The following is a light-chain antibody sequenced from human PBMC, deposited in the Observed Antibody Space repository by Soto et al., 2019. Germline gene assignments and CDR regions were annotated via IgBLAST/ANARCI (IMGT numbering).Light chain of an antibody. V-gene: IGKV2-28*01. CDR2: LVS. CDR1: QSLLNSNGYTY. CDR3: MQAAQTPYT. Sequence: EIVMTQSPLSLPATPGEPASISCRSSQSLLNSNGYTYLDWYLQKPGQSPQFLIYLVSNRSSGVPYRFRGSGSGTDFTLKISRVEAEDVGVYFCMQAAQTPYTFGQGAKLESK. J-gene: IGKJ2*01.